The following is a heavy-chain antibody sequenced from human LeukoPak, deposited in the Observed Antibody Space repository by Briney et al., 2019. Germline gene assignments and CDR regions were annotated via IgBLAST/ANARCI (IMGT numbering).Heavy chain of an antibody. CDR3: ARDLGRGYFDL. CDR1: GGSISSYY. V-gene: IGHV4-59*01. Sequence: SETLSLTCTVSGGSISSYYWSWIRQHPGKGLEWIGYIYYSGSTNYNPSLKSRVTISVDTSKNQFSLKLSSVTAADTAVYYCARDLGRGYFDLWGRGTLVTVSS. D-gene: IGHD1-26*01. CDR2: IYYSGST. J-gene: IGHJ2*01.